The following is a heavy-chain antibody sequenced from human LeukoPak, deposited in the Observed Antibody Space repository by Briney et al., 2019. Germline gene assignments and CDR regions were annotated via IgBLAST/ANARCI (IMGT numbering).Heavy chain of an antibody. D-gene: IGHD3-3*01. CDR1: GFSLSTCGMC. Sequence: SGPALVKPTQTLKLTCTFSGFSLSTCGMCVSWIRQPPGKALEWLALIYWNDDKRYSPSLKSRLTITKDTSKNQVVLTMTNMDPVDTATYYCAHRQDYDFWSGPYYFDYWGQGTLVTVSS. J-gene: IGHJ4*02. CDR2: IYWNDDK. V-gene: IGHV2-5*08. CDR3: AHRQDYDFWSGPYYFDY.